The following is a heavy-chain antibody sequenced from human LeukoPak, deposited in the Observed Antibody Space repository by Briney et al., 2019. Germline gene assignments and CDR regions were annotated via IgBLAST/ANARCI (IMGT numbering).Heavy chain of an antibody. CDR3: ARNWFDP. V-gene: IGHV4-59*08. Sequence: SETLSLTCTVSGGSISSYYWSWIRQPPGKGLEWIGYIYYSGSTNYNPSLKSRVTISVDTSKNQFSLKLSSVTAADTAMYYCARNWFDPWGQGTLVTVSS. CDR1: GGSISSYY. CDR2: IYYSGST. J-gene: IGHJ5*02.